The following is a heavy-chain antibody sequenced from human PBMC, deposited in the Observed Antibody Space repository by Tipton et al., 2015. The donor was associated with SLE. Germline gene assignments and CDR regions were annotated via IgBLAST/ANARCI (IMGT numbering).Heavy chain of an antibody. CDR3: ARRPSVAASGAFDY. J-gene: IGHJ4*02. D-gene: IGHD6-13*01. CDR1: GGSFSGYY. V-gene: IGHV4-34*01. Sequence: LSCAVYGGSFSGYYWSWIRQPPGKGLEWIGEINHSGSTNYNPSLKSRVTISEDTSKNQFSLKLSSVPAADTAVYYCARRPSVAASGAFDYWGQGALVTVSS. CDR2: INHSGST.